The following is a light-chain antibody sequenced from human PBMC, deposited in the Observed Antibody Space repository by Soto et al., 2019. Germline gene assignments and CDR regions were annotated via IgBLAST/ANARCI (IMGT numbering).Light chain of an antibody. CDR3: SSYTSSSTLVV. CDR2: EVS. Sequence: QSALTQPASVSGSPGQSITISCTGTSSDVAGYNYVSWYQQHPGKDPKLMIYEVSNRPSGVSNRFSGSKSGNTASLTISGLQAEDEADYYCSSYTSSSTLVVFGGGTKLTVL. V-gene: IGLV2-14*01. CDR1: SSDVAGYNY. J-gene: IGLJ2*01.